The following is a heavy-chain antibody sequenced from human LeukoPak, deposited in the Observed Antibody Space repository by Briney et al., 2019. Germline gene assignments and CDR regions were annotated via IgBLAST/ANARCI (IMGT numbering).Heavy chain of an antibody. V-gene: IGHV3-43*02. Sequence: GGSLRLSCAASGFTFDDYAMHWVRQAPGKGLEWVSLISGDGGSTYYADSVKGRFTISRDNSKNSLYLQMNSLRTEDTALYYCAKNARGYSYGHTYYYGMDVWGQGTTVTVSS. D-gene: IGHD5-18*01. CDR3: AKNARGYSYGHTYYYGMDV. CDR1: GFTFDDYA. J-gene: IGHJ6*02. CDR2: ISGDGGST.